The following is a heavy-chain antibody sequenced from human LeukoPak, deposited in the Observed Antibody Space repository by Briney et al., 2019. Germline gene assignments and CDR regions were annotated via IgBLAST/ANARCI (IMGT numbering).Heavy chain of an antibody. Sequence: GASVKVSCKASGYTFSSYGVSWVRQAPGQGLEWMGWINTYNVNTNYAQKFQGRVTMTTDTSTSTAYMELRSLRSDDTALYYCARDGFRGPSDYWGQGTLVTVSS. V-gene: IGHV1-18*01. CDR2: INTYNVNT. D-gene: IGHD3-16*01. CDR3: ARDGFRGPSDY. J-gene: IGHJ4*02. CDR1: GYTFSSYG.